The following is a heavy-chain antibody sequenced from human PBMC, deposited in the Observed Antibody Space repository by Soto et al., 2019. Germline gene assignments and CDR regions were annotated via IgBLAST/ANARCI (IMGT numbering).Heavy chain of an antibody. D-gene: IGHD6-13*01. CDR1: GFTFSNYE. J-gene: IGHJ6*03. CDR3: ARRGHGSRGPNVYMDV. V-gene: IGHV3-64*01. Sequence: EAQLVESGGGLVQPGGSLSLSCAASGFTFSNYEMHWVRQAPGKGLEYVSGISNNGAHTDYAKSVKGRFTISRDNSENTLYLQMGTLRAEDIALYYCARRGHGSRGPNVYMDVCGKGTTVTVSS. CDR2: ISNNGAHT.